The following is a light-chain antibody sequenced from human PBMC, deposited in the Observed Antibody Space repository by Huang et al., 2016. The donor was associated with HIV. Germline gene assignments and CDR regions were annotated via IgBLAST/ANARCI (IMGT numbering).Light chain of an antibody. CDR1: QDIRNH. CDR2: DAF. J-gene: IGKJ4*01. Sequence: DIQMTQSPSSLSASVGDRVTITCQASQDIRNHLNWYQQKPGKDPNLLIYDAFSLQTGVPSRFSGSGSGTDYTLIISSLQPEDFATYYCQQFDNSLTFGAGTKVEIK. CDR3: QQFDNSLT. V-gene: IGKV1-33*01.